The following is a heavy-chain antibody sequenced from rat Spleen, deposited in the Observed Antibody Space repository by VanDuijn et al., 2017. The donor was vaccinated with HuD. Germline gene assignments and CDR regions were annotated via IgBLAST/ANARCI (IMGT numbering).Heavy chain of an antibody. V-gene: IGHV5-25*01. J-gene: IGHJ3*01. CDR3: ARHPTYYGFDGDWFAY. Sequence: EVQLVESGGGLVQSGRSMKLSCAVSGLTFNNYYMAWVRQAPTKGLEWVASVSHDGVNTYYRDSVKGRFTISRDNAKSTLYLQMDSLRSEDTATYYCARHPTYYGFDGDWFAYWGQGTLVTVSS. D-gene: IGHD1-9*01. CDR2: VSHDGVNT. CDR1: GLTFNNYY.